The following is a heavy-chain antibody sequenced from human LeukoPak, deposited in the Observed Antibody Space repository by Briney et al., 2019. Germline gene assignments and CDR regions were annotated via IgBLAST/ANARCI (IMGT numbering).Heavy chain of an antibody. J-gene: IGHJ6*02. Sequence: ASVKVSCKASGYTFTAYYMHSVRQAPGQALEWMGWINPNSGGTNYAQKFQGRVTMTRDTSISTAYMELSRLRSDDTAVYYCARDTRLLWFGELSYGMDVWGQGTTVTVSS. CDR3: ARDTRLLWFGELSYGMDV. D-gene: IGHD3-10*01. CDR2: INPNSGGT. CDR1: GYTFTAYY. V-gene: IGHV1-2*02.